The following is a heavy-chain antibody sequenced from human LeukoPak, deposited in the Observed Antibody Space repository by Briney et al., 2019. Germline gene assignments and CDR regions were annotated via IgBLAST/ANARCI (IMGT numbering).Heavy chain of an antibody. CDR1: GFTFKYYA. Sequence: GGSLRLSCAASGFTFKYYAMYWVRQAPGKRLEWAAVISDDGTNDYYADSVKGRFTISRDDSQSTLHLQMNNLRIEDTAVYYCARAADSGSFYKSSNYWGQGTLVTVSS. J-gene: IGHJ4*02. CDR3: ARAADSGSFYKSSNY. V-gene: IGHV3-30*04. D-gene: IGHD3-10*01. CDR2: ISDDGTND.